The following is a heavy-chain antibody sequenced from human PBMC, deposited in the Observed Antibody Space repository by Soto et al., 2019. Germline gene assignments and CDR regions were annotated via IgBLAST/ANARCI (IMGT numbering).Heavy chain of an antibody. CDR2: IIPIFGTA. V-gene: IGHV1-69*12. Sequence: QVQLVQSGAEVKKPGSSVKVSCKASGGTFSSYAISWVRQAPGQGLEWMGGIIPIFGTANYAQKFQGRVTITAYESTSTAHMELSSLRSEDTAVYYCPRHPRQNYYYGMDVWGQGTTVTVSS. J-gene: IGHJ6*02. CDR3: PRHPRQNYYYGMDV. CDR1: GGTFSSYA.